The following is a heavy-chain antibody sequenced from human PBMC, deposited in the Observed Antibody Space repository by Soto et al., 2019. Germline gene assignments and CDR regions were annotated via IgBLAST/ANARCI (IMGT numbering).Heavy chain of an antibody. CDR1: GFTFSSYD. CDR3: ARAATVTTKTSGYYYYYGMDV. J-gene: IGHJ6*02. D-gene: IGHD4-17*01. CDR2: IGTAGDP. V-gene: IGHV3-13*05. Sequence: GGSLRLSCAASGFTFSSYDMHWVRQATGKGLEWVPAIGTAGDPYYPGSVKGRFTISRENAKNSLYLQMDSLRAGDTAVYYCARAATVTTKTSGYYYYYGMDVWGQGTTVTVSS.